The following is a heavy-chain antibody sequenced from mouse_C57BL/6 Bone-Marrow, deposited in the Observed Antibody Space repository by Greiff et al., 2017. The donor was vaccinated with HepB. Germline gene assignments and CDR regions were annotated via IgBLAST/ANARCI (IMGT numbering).Heavy chain of an antibody. D-gene: IGHD1-1*01. CDR3: ANYDGSSSWYVGV. V-gene: IGHV3-6*01. CDR1: GYSITSGYY. Sequence: EVQVKESGPDLVKPSQSLSLTCSVTGYSITSGYYWNWIRQFPGNKLEWMGYISYDGSNNYNPSLKNRISITRDTSKNQFFLKLNSVTTEDTATYYCANYDGSSSWYVGVWGTGTTVTVSS. CDR2: ISYDGSN. J-gene: IGHJ1*03.